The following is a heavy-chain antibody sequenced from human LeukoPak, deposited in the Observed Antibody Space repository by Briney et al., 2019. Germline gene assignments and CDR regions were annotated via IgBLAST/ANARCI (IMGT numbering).Heavy chain of an antibody. CDR2: IYSGGST. CDR1: GFTVSSNY. J-gene: IGHJ4*02. D-gene: IGHD2/OR15-2a*01. V-gene: IGHV3-53*01. Sequence: GGSLRLSCAASGFTVSSNYMSWVRQAPGKGLEWVSVIYSGGSTYYADSVKGRFTISRDNSKNTLYLQMNSLRAEDTAVYYCARKYFAGYFDYWGQGTLVTVSS. CDR3: ARKYFAGYFDY.